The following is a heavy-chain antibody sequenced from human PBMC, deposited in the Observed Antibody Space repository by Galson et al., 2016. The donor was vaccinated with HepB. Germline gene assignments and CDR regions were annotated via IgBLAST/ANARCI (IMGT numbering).Heavy chain of an antibody. CDR1: GFPFSNFW. Sequence: SLRLSCAASGFPFSNFWMHWVRQVPGEELVWVSDINPDGSSTKYADSVKGRFTISRDNAKNTLYLQLNSLRAEDTAVYYCARDPEDAVTLDYWGQGTLVTVSS. V-gene: IGHV3-74*03. D-gene: IGHD4-11*01. J-gene: IGHJ4*02. CDR2: INPDGSST. CDR3: ARDPEDAVTLDY.